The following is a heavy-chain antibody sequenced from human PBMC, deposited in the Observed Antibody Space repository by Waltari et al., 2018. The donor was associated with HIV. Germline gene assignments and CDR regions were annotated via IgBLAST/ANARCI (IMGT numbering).Heavy chain of an antibody. CDR2: MSGSGGST. CDR1: GFTFSNCG. Sequence: EVQVLESGGALVQPGGSLRLSCAASGFTFSNCGMSWVRQAPGKGLGWVSTMSGSGGSTDYADSVKGRFTVSRNNSKITLYLQMNSLRAEDTAVYFCVKEYQYSHSWYSYYGMDVWGQGTTVTVSS. CDR3: VKEYQYSHSWYSYYGMDV. V-gene: IGHV3-23*01. J-gene: IGHJ6*02. D-gene: IGHD6-13*01.